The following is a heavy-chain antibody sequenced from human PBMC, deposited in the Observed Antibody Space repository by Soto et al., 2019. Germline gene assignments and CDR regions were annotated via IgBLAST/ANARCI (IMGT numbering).Heavy chain of an antibody. CDR3: ASFRYYYDSSGYRAG. Sequence: SETLSLTCAVYGGSFSGYYWSWIRQPPGKGLEWIGEINHSGSTNYNPSLKSRVTISVDTSKNQFSLKLSSVTAADTAVYYCASFRYYYDSSGYRAGWGQGTLVTVSS. CDR2: INHSGST. J-gene: IGHJ4*02. V-gene: IGHV4-34*01. D-gene: IGHD3-22*01. CDR1: GGSFSGYY.